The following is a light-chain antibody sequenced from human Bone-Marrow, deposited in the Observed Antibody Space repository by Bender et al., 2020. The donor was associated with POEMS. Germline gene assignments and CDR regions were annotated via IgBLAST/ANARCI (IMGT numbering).Light chain of an antibody. CDR2: DDS. J-gene: IGLJ1*01. Sequence: SYVLTQPPSVSVAPGQTARITCGGNSIGSKSVHWYQQKPGQAPVVVVYDDSDRPSGIPERFSGSKSGNTATLTVSRVEAGDEADYFCQVWDSTSEHYVFGSGTKVSVL. V-gene: IGLV3-21*02. CDR1: SIGSKS. CDR3: QVWDSTSEHYV.